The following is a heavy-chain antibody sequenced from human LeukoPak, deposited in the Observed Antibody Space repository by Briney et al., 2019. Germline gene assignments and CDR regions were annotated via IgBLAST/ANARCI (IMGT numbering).Heavy chain of an antibody. CDR1: GYTFTGYY. J-gene: IGHJ4*02. CDR2: INPNSGGT. D-gene: IGHD2-15*01. Sequence: ASVKVSCKASGYTFTGYYMHWVRQAPGQGLEWMGWINPNSGGTNYAQRFQGRVTMTRDTSISTAYMELSRLRSDDTAVYYCARMYCSGGSCYSDYWGQGTLVTVSS. CDR3: ARMYCSGGSCYSDY. V-gene: IGHV1-2*02.